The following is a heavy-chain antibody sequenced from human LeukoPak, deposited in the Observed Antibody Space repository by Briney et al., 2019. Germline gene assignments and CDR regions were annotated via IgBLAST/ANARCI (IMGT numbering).Heavy chain of an antibody. CDR1: GFTFSSYW. CDR3: ARDHLGYSFDY. J-gene: IGHJ4*02. CDR2: IKEDGSEK. V-gene: IGHV3-7*04. Sequence: GGSLRLSCAASGFTFSSYWMSWVRQTPQKGLEWVDNIKEDGSEKYYVDSVKGRFTISRENTKNSLYLQMNSLRADDTAVYYCARDHLGYSFDYWGQGTLVTVSS.